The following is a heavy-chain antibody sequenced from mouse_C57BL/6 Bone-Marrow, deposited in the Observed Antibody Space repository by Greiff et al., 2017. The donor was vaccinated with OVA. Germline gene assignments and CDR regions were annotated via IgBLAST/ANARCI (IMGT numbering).Heavy chain of an antibody. CDR2: ISDGGSYT. V-gene: IGHV5-4*01. D-gene: IGHD2-3*01. Sequence: DVKLVESGGGLVKPGGSLKLSCAASGFTFSSYAMSWVRQTPEKRLEWVATISDGGSYTYYPDNVKGRFTISRDNAKNNLYLQMSHLKSEDTAMYDGARDPHRWLPLGYAMDYWGQGTSVTVSS. CDR1: GFTFSSYA. CDR3: ARDPHRWLPLGYAMDY. J-gene: IGHJ4*01.